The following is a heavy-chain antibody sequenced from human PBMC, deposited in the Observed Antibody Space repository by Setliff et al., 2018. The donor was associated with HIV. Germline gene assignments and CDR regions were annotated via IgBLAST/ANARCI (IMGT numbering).Heavy chain of an antibody. CDR3: ARAPTCYDPPDI. Sequence: GGSLRLSCQGSGFTFISYAMNWVRQAPGKGLEWISYISGLGRTTYYADSVKGRFTFSRDNAKNSVYLQMNSLRAEDTAVYYCARAPTCYDPPDIWGQGTMVTVSS. J-gene: IGHJ3*02. V-gene: IGHV3-48*04. D-gene: IGHD2-2*01. CDR2: ISGLGRTT. CDR1: GFTFISYA.